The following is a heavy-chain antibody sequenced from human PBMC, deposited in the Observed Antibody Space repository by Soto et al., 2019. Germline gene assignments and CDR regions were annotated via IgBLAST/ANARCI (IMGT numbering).Heavy chain of an antibody. CDR3: ARVQSIAAAYDAFDI. Sequence: ETLSLTCTVSGGSISSSSYYWGWIRQPPGKGLEWFGSIYYSGSTYYNPSLKSRVTISVDTSKNQFSLKLSSVTAADTAVYYCARVQSIAAAYDAFDIWGQGTMVTVSS. D-gene: IGHD6-13*01. J-gene: IGHJ3*02. CDR1: GGSISSSSYY. V-gene: IGHV4-39*01. CDR2: IYYSGST.